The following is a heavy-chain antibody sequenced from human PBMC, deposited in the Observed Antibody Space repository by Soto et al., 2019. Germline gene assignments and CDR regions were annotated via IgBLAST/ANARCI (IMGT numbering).Heavy chain of an antibody. CDR3: PRPPPPAAPGDDY. CDR2: SRSKAQGYSV. D-gene: IGHD6-13*01. Sequence: EVQLVESGGDLVQPGGSLRLSCAASGFTLSDHYIDWVRQAPGKGLEWVGRSRSKAQGYSVSYAASVKGRFTISRDDSKKSLYLQMIGLISEDPAVYYCPRPPPPAAPGDDYWGQGTLVTVSS. CDR1: GFTLSDHY. V-gene: IGHV3-72*01. J-gene: IGHJ4*02.